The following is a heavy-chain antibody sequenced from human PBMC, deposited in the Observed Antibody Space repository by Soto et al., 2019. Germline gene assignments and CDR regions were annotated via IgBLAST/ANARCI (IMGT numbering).Heavy chain of an antibody. J-gene: IGHJ3*02. CDR2: ISSSSSYI. CDR1: GFTFSSYS. Sequence: GGSLRLSCAASGFTFSSYSMNWVRQAPVKGLEWVSSISSSSSYIYYADPVKGRFTISRDNAKNSLYLQMNSLRAEDTAVYYCAKKLYDDYDAFDIWGQGTMVTVSS. CDR3: AKKLYDDYDAFDI. D-gene: IGHD4-17*01. V-gene: IGHV3-21*01.